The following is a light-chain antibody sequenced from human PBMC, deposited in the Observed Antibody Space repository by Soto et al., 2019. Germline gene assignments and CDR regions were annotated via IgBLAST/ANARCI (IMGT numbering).Light chain of an antibody. V-gene: IGKV3-15*01. J-gene: IGKJ1*01. CDR3: QQYASTPWT. CDR1: QSVSSN. CDR2: GAS. Sequence: EIVMTQSPATLSVSPGERATLSCRASQSVSSNLAWYQQKPGQAPRLLTYGASTRATGIPARFSGSGSGTEFTLSISRLEPEDFAVYHCQQYASTPWTFGQGTKVDIK.